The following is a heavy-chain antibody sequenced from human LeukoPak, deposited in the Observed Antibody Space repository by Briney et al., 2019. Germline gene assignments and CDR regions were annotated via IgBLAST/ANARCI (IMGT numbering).Heavy chain of an antibody. Sequence: GGSLRLPCTASGFTFGDYAMSWFRQAPGKGLEWVGFIRSKAYGGTTEYAASVKGRFTISRDDSKSIAYLQMNSLKTEDTAVYYCTRDSSGYWYNWFDPWGQGTLVTVSS. CDR1: GFTFGDYA. CDR2: IRSKAYGGTT. D-gene: IGHD3-22*01. V-gene: IGHV3-49*03. CDR3: TRDSSGYWYNWFDP. J-gene: IGHJ5*02.